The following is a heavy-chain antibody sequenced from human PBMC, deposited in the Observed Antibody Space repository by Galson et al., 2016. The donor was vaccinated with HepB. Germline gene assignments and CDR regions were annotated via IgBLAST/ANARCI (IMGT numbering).Heavy chain of an antibody. J-gene: IGHJ4*02. V-gene: IGHV1-18*01. Sequence: ISWVRQAPGQGLEWMGWISAYNGNTNYAQKPQGRVTMTTDTSTSTAYMELRSLRSDDTAVYYCARRVGATSFDYWGQGTLVTVSS. D-gene: IGHD1-26*01. CDR2: ISAYNGNT. CDR3: ARRVGATSFDY.